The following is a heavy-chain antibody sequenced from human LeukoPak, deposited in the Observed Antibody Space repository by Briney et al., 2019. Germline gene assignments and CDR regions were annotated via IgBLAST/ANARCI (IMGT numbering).Heavy chain of an antibody. CDR1: GGSISSGGYS. J-gene: IGHJ4*02. CDR2: IYYSGST. CDR3: VRGHRDNWHLDFAY. D-gene: IGHD1-20*01. Sequence: KPSETLSLTCAVSGGSISSGGYSWSWIRQPPGKGLEWIGYIYYSGSTYYNPSLKSRVTISVDTSKNQFSLKLSSVTAADTAMYYCVRGHRDNWHLDFAYWGQGTLVTVSS. V-gene: IGHV4-30-4*07.